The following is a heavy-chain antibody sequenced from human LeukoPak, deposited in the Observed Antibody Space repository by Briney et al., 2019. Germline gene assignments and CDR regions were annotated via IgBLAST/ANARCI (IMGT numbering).Heavy chain of an antibody. V-gene: IGHV3-66*01. CDR1: RFTVSSNY. Sequence: GGSLRLSCAASRFTVSSNYMTWVRQAAGKGLEWVSVIYSGGSTYYADSVKGRFTISRDNSKNTLYLQMNSLRAEDTAVYYCAKGVNTLVRGVDYYYYMDVWGKGTTVTISS. CDR2: IYSGGST. CDR3: AKGVNTLVRGVDYYYYMDV. J-gene: IGHJ6*03. D-gene: IGHD3-10*01.